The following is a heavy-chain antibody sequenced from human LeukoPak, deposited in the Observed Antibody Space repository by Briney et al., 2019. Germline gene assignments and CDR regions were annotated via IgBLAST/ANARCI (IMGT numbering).Heavy chain of an antibody. CDR1: GGSISSGGYS. J-gene: IGHJ4*02. V-gene: IGHV4-30-2*01. D-gene: IGHD5-18*01. Sequence: PSETLSLTCAVSGGSISSGGYSWSWIRQPPGKGLVWIGYIYHSGSTSYNPSLKSRVTISVDRSKNQFSLNLSSVTAADTAVYYCAKHSLGYSYGFDYWGQGTLVTVSS. CDR2: IYHSGST. CDR3: AKHSLGYSYGFDY.